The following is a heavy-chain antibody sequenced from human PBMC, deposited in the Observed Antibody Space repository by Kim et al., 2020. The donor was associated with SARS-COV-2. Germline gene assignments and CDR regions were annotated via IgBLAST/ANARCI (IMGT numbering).Heavy chain of an antibody. D-gene: IGHD3-10*01. J-gene: IGHJ6*02. CDR3: AREFGELTTSYYNGMDV. CDR2: ISYDGSNK. Sequence: GGSLRLSCAASGFTFSSYAMHWVRQAPGKGLEWVAVISYDGSNKYYADSVKGRFTISRDNSKNTLYLQMNSLRAEDTAVYYCAREFGELTTSYYNGMDVWGQGTTVTVSS. CDR1: GFTFSSYA. V-gene: IGHV3-30*04.